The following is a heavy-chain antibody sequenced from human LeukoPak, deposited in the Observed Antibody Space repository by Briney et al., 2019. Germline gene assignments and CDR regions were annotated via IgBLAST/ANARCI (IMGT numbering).Heavy chain of an antibody. J-gene: IGHJ4*02. CDR1: GFIFDNYA. CDR2: ISGSGGRT. CDR3: AKMEDSLGYYPYFDY. V-gene: IGHV3-23*01. D-gene: IGHD3-22*01. Sequence: DPGGSLRLSGAASGFIFDNYAVGWVRQAPGKGPEWASHISGSGGRTYYADSVKGRLTISRDNSKNTLYLQMDSLRVEHTAIYYCAKMEDSLGYYPYFDYWGQGTLVTVSS.